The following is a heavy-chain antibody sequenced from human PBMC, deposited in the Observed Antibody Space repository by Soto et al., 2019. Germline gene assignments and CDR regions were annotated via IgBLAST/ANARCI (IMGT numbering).Heavy chain of an antibody. Sequence: DVQLLESGGDLVQPGGSLRPSCAASGFNFRSYAMGWVRQAPGKGLEWVSSMSGAGRSSYDAESVKGRFTISRDNSKNTLYLQMNNLRAEDTALYYCAKGPIFGVENIYDYWGQGTLVTVSS. CDR2: MSGAGRSS. D-gene: IGHD3-3*01. CDR1: GFNFRSYA. J-gene: IGHJ4*02. CDR3: AKGPIFGVENIYDY. V-gene: IGHV3-23*01.